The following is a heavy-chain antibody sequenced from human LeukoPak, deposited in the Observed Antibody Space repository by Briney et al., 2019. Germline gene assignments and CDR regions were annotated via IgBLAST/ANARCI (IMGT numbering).Heavy chain of an antibody. V-gene: IGHV1-3*01. CDR3: ARDECSGPLYYYGMDV. CDR2: INAGNGNT. Sequence: ASVSVSCKASGYTFTSYAMHWVRQAPGQRLEWMGWINAGNGNTKYSQKFQGRVTITRDTSASTAYMELSSLRSEDTAVYYCARDECSGPLYYYGMDVWGQETTVTVSS. D-gene: IGHD3-10*02. J-gene: IGHJ6*02. CDR1: GYTFTSYA.